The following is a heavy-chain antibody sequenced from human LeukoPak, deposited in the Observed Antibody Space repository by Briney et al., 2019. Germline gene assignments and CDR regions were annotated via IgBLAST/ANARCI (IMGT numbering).Heavy chain of an antibody. J-gene: IGHJ4*02. CDR2: IYYSGST. CDR3: ARGLATILYFDY. CDR1: GGSISSYY. V-gene: IGHV4-59*01. Sequence: SETLSLTCTVSGGSISSYYWSWIRQPPGKGLEWIGYIYYSGSTNYNPSLKSRVTISVDTSKNQFSLKLSSVTAADTAVYYCARGLATILYFDYWGQGTLVTVSS. D-gene: IGHD5-24*01.